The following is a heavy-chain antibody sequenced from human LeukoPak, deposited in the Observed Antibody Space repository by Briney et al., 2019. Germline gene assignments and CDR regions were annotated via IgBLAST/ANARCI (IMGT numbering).Heavy chain of an antibody. V-gene: IGHV1-69*05. CDR1: GGTFSSYA. CDR2: IIPIFGTA. J-gene: IGHJ4*02. Sequence: WASVKVSCKASGGTFSSYAISWVRQAPGQGPEWMGGIIPIFGTANYAQKFQGRVTITTDESTSTAYMELSSLRSEDTAVYYCASRQYYDFWGGYDYWGQGTLVTVSS. CDR3: ASRQYYDFWGGYDY. D-gene: IGHD3-3*01.